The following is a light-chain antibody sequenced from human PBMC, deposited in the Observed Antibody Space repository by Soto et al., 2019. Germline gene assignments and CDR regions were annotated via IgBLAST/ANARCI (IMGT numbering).Light chain of an antibody. CDR2: AAS. Sequence: IQLTQSPCSVSVSKWDRVTIPCRASHGITRYLAWYQQKPGRAPKLLIFAASTLQSGVPARFSGSGSGTDFTLTISSLQSEDFAAYYCQQFNCYPLTFGEGTMV. CDR1: HGITRY. CDR3: QQFNCYPLT. V-gene: IGKV1-9*01. J-gene: IGKJ4*01.